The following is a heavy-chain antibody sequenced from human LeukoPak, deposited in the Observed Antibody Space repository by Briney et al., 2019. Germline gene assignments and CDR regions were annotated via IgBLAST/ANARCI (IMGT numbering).Heavy chain of an antibody. J-gene: IGHJ4*02. Sequence: PSETLSLTCTVSGGSIRSSSYYWGWIRQPPGKGLEWIGSIYYSGSTYFNPSLKSRVSISVDTPKNQFSLKLSSVTAADTAVYYCARQGGYIAPLALWGQGTLVTVSA. D-gene: IGHD6-13*01. CDR1: GGSIRSSSYY. CDR3: ARQGGYIAPLAL. CDR2: IYYSGST. V-gene: IGHV4-39*01.